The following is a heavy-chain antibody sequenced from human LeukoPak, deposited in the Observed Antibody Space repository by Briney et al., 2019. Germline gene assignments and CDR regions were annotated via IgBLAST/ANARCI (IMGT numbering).Heavy chain of an antibody. D-gene: IGHD2-15*01. Sequence: PGGSLRLSCAASGFTFSSYSMNWVRQAPGKGLEWVSSISSTSGYIYYADSVKSRFTISRDDAKNSLYLQMNSLRAEDTAVYYCVRGTAATTTFDYWGQGTLITVSS. J-gene: IGHJ4*02. CDR1: GFTFSSYS. CDR3: VRGTAATTTFDY. CDR2: ISSTSGYI. V-gene: IGHV3-21*01.